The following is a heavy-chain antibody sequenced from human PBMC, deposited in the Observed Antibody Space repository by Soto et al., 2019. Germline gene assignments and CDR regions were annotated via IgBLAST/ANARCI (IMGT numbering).Heavy chain of an antibody. CDR2: IYHSGST. Sequence: PSETLSLTCAVSGGSISSGGYSWSWIRQPPGKGLEWIGYIYHSGSTYYNPSLKSRVTISVDRSKNQFSLKLSSVTAADTAVYYCARCSGGSSCSFDYWGQGTLVTVSS. D-gene: IGHD2-15*01. CDR3: ARCSGGSSCSFDY. J-gene: IGHJ4*02. CDR1: GGSISSGGYS. V-gene: IGHV4-30-2*01.